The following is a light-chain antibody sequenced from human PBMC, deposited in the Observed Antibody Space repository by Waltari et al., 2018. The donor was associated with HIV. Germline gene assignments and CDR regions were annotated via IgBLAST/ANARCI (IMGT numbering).Light chain of an antibody. CDR2: YTY. Sequence: EIVLTQSPGTLSLSPGDRATLSCRASQSVSSTYLGWHQQRPGQAPRLLIYYTYSRAPDVPDRFSGSGSGTVFTLTISRLEPEDFALYYCQQYGNSPITFGQGTRLEIK. J-gene: IGKJ5*01. CDR1: QSVSSTY. CDR3: QQYGNSPIT. V-gene: IGKV3-20*01.